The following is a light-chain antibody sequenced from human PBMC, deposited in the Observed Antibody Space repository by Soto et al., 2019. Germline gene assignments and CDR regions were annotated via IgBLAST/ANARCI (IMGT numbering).Light chain of an antibody. V-gene: IGLV2-8*01. J-gene: IGLJ1*01. Sequence: QSALTQPPSASGSPGQSVTISCTGTSSDVGGYNYVSWYQQHPGKAPKLMIYEVNERPSGVPDRFSGSKSGNTASLTVSGLQAEDEADYYCSSYAGNNTGVFATGAKVTVL. CDR1: SSDVGGYNY. CDR3: SSYAGNNTGV. CDR2: EVN.